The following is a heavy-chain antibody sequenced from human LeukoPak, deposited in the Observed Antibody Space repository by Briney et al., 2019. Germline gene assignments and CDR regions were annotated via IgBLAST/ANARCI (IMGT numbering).Heavy chain of an antibody. Sequence: PPETLSLTCTVSGASISPHYWTWIRQAPGRGLEWIGYVYYNGLTSYNASLRSRLILSVDTARNQVSLKLTSVTAADTAVYCCTRERSTVTFDYWGQGTLVTVSS. D-gene: IGHD4-17*01. V-gene: IGHV4-59*11. CDR1: GASISPHY. J-gene: IGHJ4*02. CDR2: VYYNGLT. CDR3: TRERSTVTFDY.